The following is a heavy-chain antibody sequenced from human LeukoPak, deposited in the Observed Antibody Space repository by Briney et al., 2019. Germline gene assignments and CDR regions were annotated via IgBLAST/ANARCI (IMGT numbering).Heavy chain of an antibody. V-gene: IGHV3-13*01. CDR3: AKSVRIAAAGDTLFDY. J-gene: IGHJ4*02. CDR2: IGTAGDT. Sequence: GGSLRLSCAASGFTFSSYDMHWVRQATGKGLEWVSAIGTAGDTYYADSVKGRFTISRDNSKNTLYLQMNSLRAEDTAVYYCAKSVRIAAAGDTLFDYWGQGTLVTVSS. CDR1: GFTFSSYD. D-gene: IGHD6-13*01.